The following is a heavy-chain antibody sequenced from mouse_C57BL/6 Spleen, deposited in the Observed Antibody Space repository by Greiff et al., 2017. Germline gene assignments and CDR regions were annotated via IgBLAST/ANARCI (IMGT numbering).Heavy chain of an antibody. J-gene: IGHJ1*03. CDR3: ARADWYWYFDV. CDR2: INPSNGGT. V-gene: IGHV1-53*01. D-gene: IGHD2-13*01. CDR1: GYTFTSYW. Sequence: QVQLQQPGTELVKPGASVKLSCKASGYTFTSYWMHWVKQRPGQGLEWIGKINPSNGGTNYNEKFKSKATLTVDKSSSTAYMQRSSLTSEDSAVYYCARADWYWYFDVWGTGTTVTVSS.